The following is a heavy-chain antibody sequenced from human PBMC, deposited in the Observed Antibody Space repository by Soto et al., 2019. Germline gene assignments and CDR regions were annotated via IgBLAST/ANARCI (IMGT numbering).Heavy chain of an antibody. CDR3: GKDEGPAHSPY. CDR2: IKPKSDET. Sequence: VASVKVSCKISSYSFIDYFTHYIHWVRQAPGQGLQWMGWIKPKSDETRYTQKFQGRVTMTGDSSVTTVYMELAGLTSDDTGIYYCGKDEGPAHSPYWGQGSLVTVSS. J-gene: IGHJ4*02. D-gene: IGHD2-21*01. CDR1: SYSFIDYFTHY. V-gene: IGHV1-2*02.